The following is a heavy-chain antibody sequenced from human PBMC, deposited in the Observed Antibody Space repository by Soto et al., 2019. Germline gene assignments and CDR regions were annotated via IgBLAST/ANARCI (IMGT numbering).Heavy chain of an antibody. J-gene: IGHJ2*01. CDR2: INSFSGDT. CDR3: ARDLHSGGKYWYFDI. D-gene: IGHD2-15*01. V-gene: IGHV1-18*01. Sequence: APGRGLEWMGWINSFSGDTNYPQKLQGRLTMTTDTSTNTVYMELRNLRSDDTAVYYCARDLHSGGKYWYFDIWGRGTLVTVSS.